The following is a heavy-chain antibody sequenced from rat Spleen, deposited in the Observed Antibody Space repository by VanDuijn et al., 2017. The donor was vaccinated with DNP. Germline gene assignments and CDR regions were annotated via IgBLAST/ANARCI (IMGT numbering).Heavy chain of an antibody. D-gene: IGHD4-3*01. CDR1: GFNFYDYW. Sequence: EVKLVASGGGLVQPGRSLKLSCAASGFNFYDYWMGWVRQAPKKGLEWVATISTSGSRTYYPDSVKGRFTISRDNAKSSLYLQMNSLKSEDTATYYCAKNSGYYFDYWGQGVMVTVSS. V-gene: IGHV5-25*01. CDR2: ISTSGSRT. J-gene: IGHJ2*01. CDR3: AKNSGYYFDY.